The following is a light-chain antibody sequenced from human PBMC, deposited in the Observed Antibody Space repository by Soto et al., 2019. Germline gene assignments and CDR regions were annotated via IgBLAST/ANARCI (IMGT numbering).Light chain of an antibody. V-gene: IGLV2-14*01. CDR1: SSDVGGYNY. CDR3: SSYTSSSTLVV. J-gene: IGLJ2*01. CDR2: DVS. Sequence: QSVLTQPASVSGSPGQSITISCTGTSSDVGGYNYVSWYQQHPAKAPKLMIYDVSNRPSGVSNRFSGSKSGNTASLTISGLQGEDEADYYCSSYTSSSTLVVFGGGTKLTVL.